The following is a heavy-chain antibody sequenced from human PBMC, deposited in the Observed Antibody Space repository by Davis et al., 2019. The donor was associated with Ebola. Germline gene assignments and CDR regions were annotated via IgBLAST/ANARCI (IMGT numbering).Heavy chain of an antibody. CDR2: ISTGGTTT. J-gene: IGHJ6*03. D-gene: IGHD2-21*01. Sequence: PGGSLRLSCAASGFTFSDYSMSWVRQTPGKGLEWLSYISTGGTTTYYADSAKGRFSSSRDNADNSLFLQMNSLRDDDTAVYYCARVNLWSRGWGMDVWGKGTTVTVSS. V-gene: IGHV3-48*02. CDR3: ARVNLWSRGWGMDV. CDR1: GFTFSDYS.